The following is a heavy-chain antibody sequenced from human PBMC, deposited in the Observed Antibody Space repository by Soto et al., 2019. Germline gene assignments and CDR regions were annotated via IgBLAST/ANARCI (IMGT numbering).Heavy chain of an antibody. CDR2: ISGSGGST. CDR1: GFTFSSYA. CDR3: ARRSRGWYFDY. J-gene: IGHJ4*02. Sequence: EVQLLESGGGLVQPGGSLRLSCAASGFTFSSYAMNWVRQAPGKGLEWVSVISGSGGSTYYADSVKGRFTISRDNSKNTLYLQMNSLRAEDTAVYYCARRSRGWYFDYWGQGTLVTVSS. V-gene: IGHV3-23*01. D-gene: IGHD6-19*01.